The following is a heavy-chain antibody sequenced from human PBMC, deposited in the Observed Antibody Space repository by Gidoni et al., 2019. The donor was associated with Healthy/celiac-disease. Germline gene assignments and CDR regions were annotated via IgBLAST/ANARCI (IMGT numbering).Heavy chain of an antibody. J-gene: IGHJ4*02. CDR1: RFTFSNAW. CDR3: TTDADTAIDY. D-gene: IGHD5-18*01. CDR2: IKSKTDGGTT. Sequence: EVQLVESGGGLVKPGGSLSLSCAASRFTFSNAWMSWVRQAPGKGREWVGRIKSKTDGGTTDYAAPVKGRFTISRDDSKNTLYLQMNSLKTEDTAVYYCTTDADTAIDYWRQGTLVTVSS. V-gene: IGHV3-15*01.